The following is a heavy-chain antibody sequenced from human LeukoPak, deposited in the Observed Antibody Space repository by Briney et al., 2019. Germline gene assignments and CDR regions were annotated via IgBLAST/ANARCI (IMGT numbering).Heavy chain of an antibody. J-gene: IGHJ5*02. D-gene: IGHD6-13*01. V-gene: IGHV3-23*01. CDR2: ISGSGGST. Sequence: GGSLRLSCAASGFTFSSYGMSWVRQAPGKGLEWVSVISGSGGSTNYADSVKGRFTISRDNSKNTLYLQMNSLRAEDTAVYYCAKSGSSWRGWSDPWGQGTLVTVSS. CDR3: AKSGSSWRGWSDP. CDR1: GFTFSSYG.